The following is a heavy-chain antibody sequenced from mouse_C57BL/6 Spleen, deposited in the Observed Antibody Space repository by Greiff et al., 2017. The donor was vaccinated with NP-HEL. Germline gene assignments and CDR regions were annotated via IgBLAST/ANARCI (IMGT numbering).Heavy chain of an antibody. Sequence: EVQLQESGPGLVKPSQSLSLTCSVTGYSITSGYYWNWIRQFPGNKLEWMGYISYDGSNNYNPSLKNRISITRDTSKNHFFLKLNSVTTEDTATYYCAKIYYDYGTHYFDYWGQGTTLTVSS. CDR1: GYSITSGYY. D-gene: IGHD2-4*01. V-gene: IGHV3-6*01. J-gene: IGHJ2*01. CDR2: ISYDGSN. CDR3: AKIYYDYGTHYFDY.